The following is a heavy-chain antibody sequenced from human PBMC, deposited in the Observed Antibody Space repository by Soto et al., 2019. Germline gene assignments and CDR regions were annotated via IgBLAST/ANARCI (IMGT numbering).Heavy chain of an antibody. D-gene: IGHD2-2*01. CDR3: ARVEFIVVVPAAINYYGIDV. J-gene: IGHJ6*02. CDR1: GFTFSRYS. Sequence: EGSLRLSCAASGFTFSRYSMNWVRQAPGERLERVSSISSSSSYIYYAYSVKGRFTISRDNAKNSLYLQMNSPRAEDTAVYYCARVEFIVVVPAAINYYGIDVWGLGRTVTVSS. CDR2: ISSSSSYI. V-gene: IGHV3-21*01.